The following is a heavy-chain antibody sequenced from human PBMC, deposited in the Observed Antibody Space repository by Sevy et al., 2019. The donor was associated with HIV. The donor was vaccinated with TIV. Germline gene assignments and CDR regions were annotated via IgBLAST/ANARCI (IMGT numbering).Heavy chain of an antibody. J-gene: IGHJ4*02. V-gene: IGHV3-21*01. Sequence: GGSLRLSCAASGFSFSSYSMNWVRQAPGKGLEWASSISSSSSYTYYTDSVKGRFTISRDNAKNSLYLQMNSLRAEDTAVYYCARWDADRRWYFDYWGQGTLVTVSS. D-gene: IGHD1-26*01. CDR2: ISSSSSYT. CDR1: GFSFSSYS. CDR3: ARWDADRRWYFDY.